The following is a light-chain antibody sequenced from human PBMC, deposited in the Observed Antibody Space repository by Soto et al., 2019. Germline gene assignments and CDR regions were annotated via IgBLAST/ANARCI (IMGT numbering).Light chain of an antibody. V-gene: IGKV1-12*01. CDR2: ATS. CDR3: QQSSSFPLT. CDR1: QSISSW. Sequence: DIQMTQSPSSLSASVGDRVTITFRASQSISSWLAWYQQKPGKAPKLLIYATSNLQSGVPSRFSGSGSGTDFTLTISSLQLEDFAAYYCQQSSSFPLTFGPGTKVDIK. J-gene: IGKJ3*01.